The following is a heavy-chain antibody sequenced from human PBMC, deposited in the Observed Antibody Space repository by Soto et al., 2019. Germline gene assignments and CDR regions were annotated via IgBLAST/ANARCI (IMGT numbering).Heavy chain of an antibody. V-gene: IGHV3-33*01. CDR2: IWYDGSNK. CDR3: VRDTVAYCGGDCYPFDS. D-gene: IGHD2-21*02. Sequence: PGGSLRLSCAASGFTFSSYGMHWVRQAPGKGLEWVAVIWYDGSNKYYADSVKGRFTISRDNSKNTLYLQMNSLRAEDTAVYYCVRDTVAYCGGDCYPFDSWGKGTQVTVSS. CDR1: GFTFSSYG. J-gene: IGHJ4*02.